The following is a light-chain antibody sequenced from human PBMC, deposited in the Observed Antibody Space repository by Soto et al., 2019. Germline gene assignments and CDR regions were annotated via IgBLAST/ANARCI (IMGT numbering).Light chain of an antibody. CDR1: QSIINY. CDR3: QQSYNTPLT. Sequence: DGEMTQSQSALSKSRGDSLTLTYRASQSIINYLNWYQQKPGKAPNXXIYGASNLHRGVPSRFSGSGSGTDFTLTISSLQTEDFATYYCQQSYNTPLTFGGGTKVDIK. J-gene: IGKJ4*01. CDR2: GAS. V-gene: IGKV1-39*01.